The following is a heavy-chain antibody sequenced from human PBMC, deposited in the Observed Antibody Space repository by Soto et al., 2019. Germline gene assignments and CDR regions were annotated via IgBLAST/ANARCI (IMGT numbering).Heavy chain of an antibody. CDR2: INAGNGNT. D-gene: IGHD6-6*01. J-gene: IGHJ5*01. CDR3: ARLYSSASDDLDS. CDR1: GYTFTSYA. Sequence: ASVKVSCKASGYTFTSYAMHWVRQAPGQRLEWMGWINAGNGNTKYSQKFQGRVTITRDTSASTAYMELSSLRSENTAVYYCARLYSSASDDLDSWGHGTLVTVST. V-gene: IGHV1-3*01.